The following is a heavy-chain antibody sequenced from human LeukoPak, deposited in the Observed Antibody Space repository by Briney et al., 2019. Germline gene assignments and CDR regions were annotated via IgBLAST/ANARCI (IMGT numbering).Heavy chain of an antibody. D-gene: IGHD6-19*01. CDR2: INQDGSEK. CDR1: GFTFSNYW. J-gene: IGHJ4*02. Sequence: GGSLRLSCAASGFTFSNYWMSWVRQAPGKGLDWVANINQDGSEKYYMHSVRGRFTISRDNAKNSVHLQMNNLRAEDTAVYYCARESYSSGWYSPSRQSGFDYWGQGTLVTVSS. V-gene: IGHV3-7*03. CDR3: ARESYSSGWYSPSRQSGFDY.